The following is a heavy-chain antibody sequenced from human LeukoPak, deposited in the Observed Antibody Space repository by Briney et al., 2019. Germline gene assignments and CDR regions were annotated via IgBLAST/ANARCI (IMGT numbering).Heavy chain of an antibody. CDR1: GYSISSGYY. Sequence: SETLSLTCTVSGYSISSGYYWGWIRQPPGKGLEWIGSIYYSGSTYYNPSLKSRVTISVDTSKNQFSLKLSSVTAADTAVYYCARDIGGMEGPNWFDPWGQGTLVTVSS. V-gene: IGHV4-38-2*02. D-gene: IGHD2-8*01. CDR2: IYYSGST. J-gene: IGHJ5*02. CDR3: ARDIGGMEGPNWFDP.